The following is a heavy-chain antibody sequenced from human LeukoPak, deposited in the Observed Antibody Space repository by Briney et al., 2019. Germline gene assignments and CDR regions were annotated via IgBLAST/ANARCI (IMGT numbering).Heavy chain of an antibody. Sequence: GGFLRLSCAASGFTFSGSAMHWVRQASGKGLEWVGRIRSKANSYATAYAASVKGRFTISRDDSKNTAYLQMNSLKTEDTAVYYCTTSAPVVVAAPQWGQGTLVTVSS. CDR3: TTSAPVVVAAPQ. CDR1: GFTFSGSA. J-gene: IGHJ4*02. D-gene: IGHD2-15*01. CDR2: IRSKANSYAT. V-gene: IGHV3-73*01.